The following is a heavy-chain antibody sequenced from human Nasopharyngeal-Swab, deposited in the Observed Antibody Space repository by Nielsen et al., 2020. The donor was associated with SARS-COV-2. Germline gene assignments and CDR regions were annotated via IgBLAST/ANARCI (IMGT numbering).Heavy chain of an antibody. D-gene: IGHD5-12*01. CDR2: IYYSGST. V-gene: IGHV4-39*07. Sequence: GSLRLSCTVSGGSISSSSYYWGWIRQPPGKGLEWIGSIYYSGSTYYNPSLKSRVTISVDTSKNQFSLKLSSVTAADTAVYYCASLGYSGYEFDYWGQGTLVTVSS. CDR1: GGSISSSSYY. J-gene: IGHJ4*02. CDR3: ASLGYSGYEFDY.